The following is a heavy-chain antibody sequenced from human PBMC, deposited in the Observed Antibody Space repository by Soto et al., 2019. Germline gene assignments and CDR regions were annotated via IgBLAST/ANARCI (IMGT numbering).Heavy chain of an antibody. J-gene: IGHJ6*02. CDR3: AKDRLAVNYDFWIGPFFSHGMDV. V-gene: IGHV3-23*01. CDR1: GFTFSSYA. CDR2: ISGSGGST. D-gene: IGHD3-3*01. Sequence: GGSLRLSCAASGFTFSSYAMSWFRQAPGKGLEWVSAISGSGGSTYYADSVKGRFTISRDNSKNTLYLQMNSLRAEDTAVYYCAKDRLAVNYDFWIGPFFSHGMDVWGQGTTVTVS.